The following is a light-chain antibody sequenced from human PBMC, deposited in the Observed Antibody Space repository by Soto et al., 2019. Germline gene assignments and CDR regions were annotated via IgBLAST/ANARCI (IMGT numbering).Light chain of an antibody. CDR3: QQYGSSPRT. Sequence: EVVLTQSPGTLSLSPGERATLSCRASQSVTNNYLAWYQQKPGQAPRLLIYGASSRATGIPDRFIGSGTGTDFTLTISRLEPEDLAVYYCQQYGSSPRTFGQGTKLEI. J-gene: IGKJ2*01. V-gene: IGKV3-20*01. CDR1: QSVTNNY. CDR2: GAS.